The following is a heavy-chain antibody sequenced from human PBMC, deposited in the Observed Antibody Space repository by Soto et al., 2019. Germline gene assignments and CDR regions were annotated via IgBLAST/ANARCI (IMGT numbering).Heavy chain of an antibody. D-gene: IGHD6-19*01. Sequence: QVQLQESGPGLLRPSETLSLNCSVSGGSISGYNWGWIRQAPGKGPEYIGHMFSSGPPNLSPSLKIRVAMSVDMSKDQFSLRLISVSASGTAVYFCARWSRTSGPGNTFDYWCQVILVTVSS. J-gene: IGHJ4*02. CDR3: ARWSRTSGPGNTFDY. CDR2: MFSSGPP. V-gene: IGHV4-59*01. CDR1: GGSISGYN.